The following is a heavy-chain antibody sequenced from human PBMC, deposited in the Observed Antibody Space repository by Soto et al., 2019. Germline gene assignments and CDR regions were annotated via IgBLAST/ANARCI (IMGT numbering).Heavy chain of an antibody. CDR2: ISSSSSTI. Sequence: GGSLRLSCAASGFTFSSYSMNWVRQAPGKGLEWVSYISSSSSTIYYADSVKGRFTISRDNAKNSLYLQMNSLRDEDTAVYYCARLTTPPDGGWYYFDSWGQGTLVTVSS. V-gene: IGHV3-48*02. D-gene: IGHD6-19*01. CDR1: GFTFSSYS. J-gene: IGHJ4*02. CDR3: ARLTTPPDGGWYYFDS.